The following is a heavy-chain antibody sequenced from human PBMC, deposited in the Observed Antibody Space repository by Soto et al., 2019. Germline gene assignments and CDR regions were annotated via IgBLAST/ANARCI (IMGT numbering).Heavy chain of an antibody. V-gene: IGHV3-23*01. D-gene: IGHD5-12*01. J-gene: IGHJ4*02. CDR2: ISGSGGST. Sequence: EVQLLEAGGGLVQPGGSLRLSCAASGFTFSSYAMSWVRQAPGKGLEWVSAISGSGGSTYYADSVKGRFTISRDNSKNTLYLQMNSLRAEDTAVYYCAKRKSPYHQESGYEGNFDYWGQGTLVTVSS. CDR3: AKRKSPYHQESGYEGNFDY. CDR1: GFTFSSYA.